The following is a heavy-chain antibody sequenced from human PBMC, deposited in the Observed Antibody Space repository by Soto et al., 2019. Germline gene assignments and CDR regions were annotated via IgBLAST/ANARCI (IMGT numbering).Heavy chain of an antibody. Sequence: PGGSLRLSCTASGFTFSSYAMHWVRQAPGKGLEWVAVISYDGSNKYYADSVKGRFTISRDNSKNTLYLQMNSLRAEDTAVYYCARLSSGWTAFDYWGQGTLVTVSS. CDR1: GFTFSSYA. CDR2: ISYDGSNK. J-gene: IGHJ4*02. V-gene: IGHV3-30*14. D-gene: IGHD6-19*01. CDR3: ARLSSGWTAFDY.